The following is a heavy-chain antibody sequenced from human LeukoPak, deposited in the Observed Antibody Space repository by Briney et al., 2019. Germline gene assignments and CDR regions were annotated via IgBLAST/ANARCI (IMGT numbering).Heavy chain of an antibody. D-gene: IGHD6-13*01. CDR1: GFTFTSYA. J-gene: IGHJ4*02. CDR3: ARDLRATIAAAVPGH. Sequence: GGSLRLSCAASGFTFTSYAMSWVRQAPGKGLEWVAVISYDGSNKYYADSVKGRFTISRDNSKNTLYLQMNSLRAEDTAVYYCARDLRATIAAAVPGHWGQGTLVTVSS. CDR2: ISYDGSNK. V-gene: IGHV3-30-3*01.